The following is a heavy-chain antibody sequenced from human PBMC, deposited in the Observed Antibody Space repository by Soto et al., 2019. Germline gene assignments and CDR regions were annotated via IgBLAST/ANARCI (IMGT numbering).Heavy chain of an antibody. V-gene: IGHV3-33*01. CDR1: GFTFSNFG. CDR3: ARDWSYSGFEDF. Sequence: GGSLRLSCEASGFTFSNFGMNWVRQAPGKGLEWVARIWYDGSSKYYVDSVKGRFTISRDNSRETVYLQMNSLRAEDTGVYYCARDWSYSGFEDFWGQGTQVTVSS. D-gene: IGHD5-12*01. J-gene: IGHJ4*02. CDR2: IWYDGSSK.